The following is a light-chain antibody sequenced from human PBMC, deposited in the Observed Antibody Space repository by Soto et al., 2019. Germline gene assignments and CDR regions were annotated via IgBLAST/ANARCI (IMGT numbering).Light chain of an antibody. Sequence: QSALTQPASVSGSPGQSITISCTGTSNDVGAYDYVSWYQQHPGKPPKLMIFEVRNRPSGVSSRFSGSRSGNTASLTISGLQAEDEADYYCSSYTNMRTKVFGTGTKLTVL. J-gene: IGLJ1*01. CDR1: SNDVGAYDY. CDR3: SSYTNMRTKV. V-gene: IGLV2-14*01. CDR2: EVR.